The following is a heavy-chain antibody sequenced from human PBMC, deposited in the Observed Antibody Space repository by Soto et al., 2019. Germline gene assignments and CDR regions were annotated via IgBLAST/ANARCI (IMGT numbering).Heavy chain of an antibody. J-gene: IGHJ5*02. D-gene: IGHD3-22*01. CDR3: ASAPVSNYYDSSGYLNWFDP. CDR1: GGSFSSYA. V-gene: IGHV1-69*13. Sequence: SVRVSYKASGGSFSSYAISWVRQAPGQGLEWMGGIIPIFGTANYAQKFQGRVTITADESTSTAYMELSSLRSEDTAVYYCASAPVSNYYDSSGYLNWFDPWGQGTLVTVSS. CDR2: IIPIFGTA.